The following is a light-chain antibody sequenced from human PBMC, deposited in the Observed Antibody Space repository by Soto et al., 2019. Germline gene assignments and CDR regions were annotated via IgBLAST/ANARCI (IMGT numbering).Light chain of an antibody. CDR2: DAS. Sequence: AIQLTQSPSSLSASVGDRVTITCRSSQGISSALAWYQQKPGKAPKLLIYDASSVESGLPSRFSGSGSGTDFTLTIISLKTEDFATYDSHQCNIYPLTFGGRTKVEIK. CDR3: HQCNIYPLT. CDR1: QGISSA. V-gene: IGKV1-13*02. J-gene: IGKJ4*01.